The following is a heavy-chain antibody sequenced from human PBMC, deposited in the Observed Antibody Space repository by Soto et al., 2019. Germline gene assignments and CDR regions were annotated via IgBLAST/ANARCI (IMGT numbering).Heavy chain of an antibody. CDR3: ARGGQGMAV. CDR2: INSDGSST. J-gene: IGHJ6*02. Sequence: GGSLRLSCAASGFTFSNYWMHWVRQVPGKGLVWVSCINSDGSSTRYADSVKGRFTISRDNAKNTLYLQMNSLRAEDTAVYSCARGGQGMAVWGQGTTVTVSS. V-gene: IGHV3-74*01. CDR1: GFTFSNYW.